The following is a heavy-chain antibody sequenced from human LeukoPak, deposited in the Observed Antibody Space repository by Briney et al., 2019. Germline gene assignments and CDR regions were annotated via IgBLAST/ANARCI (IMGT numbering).Heavy chain of an antibody. CDR1: GGSISSYY. J-gene: IGHJ4*02. V-gene: IGHV4-59*01. CDR3: AREQAAGGLDY. Sequence: SETLSLTCTVPGGSISSYYWSCIRQPPGKGLEWIGYIYYSGSTNYNPSLKSRVTISVDTSKNQFSLKLSSVTAADTAVYYCAREQAAGGLDYWGQGTLVTVSS. D-gene: IGHD6-13*01. CDR2: IYYSGST.